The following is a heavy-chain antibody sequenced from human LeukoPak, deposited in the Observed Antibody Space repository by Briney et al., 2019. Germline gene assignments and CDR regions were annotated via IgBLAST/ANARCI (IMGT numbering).Heavy chain of an antibody. Sequence: PSETLSLTCTVSGGSISSGSYYWSWIRQPAGKGLEWSGRIYSTGTTYYKPSLKSRVTMSVDTSHNQFFLKLNSVTAADTAVYYCAREARSGYEGFWSDPWGQGTVVTVSS. D-gene: IGHD5-12*01. V-gene: IGHV4-61*02. CDR3: AREARSGYEGFWSDP. J-gene: IGHJ5*02. CDR2: IYSTGTT. CDR1: GGSISSGSYY.